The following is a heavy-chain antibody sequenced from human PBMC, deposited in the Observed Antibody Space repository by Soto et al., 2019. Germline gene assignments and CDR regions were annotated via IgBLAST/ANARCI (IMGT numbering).Heavy chain of an antibody. D-gene: IGHD6-19*01. Sequence: GGSLRLSCAASGFIFSNYAMSWVRQAPGKGLEWFSAIGGNGADTYYADSVKGRFTISRDNSKNTLYLQMNSLRAEDTAVYFCAIPSGLTVTGPDYWGQGTLVTVSS. CDR2: IGGNGADT. J-gene: IGHJ4*02. CDR1: GFIFSNYA. CDR3: AIPSGLTVTGPDY. V-gene: IGHV3-23*01.